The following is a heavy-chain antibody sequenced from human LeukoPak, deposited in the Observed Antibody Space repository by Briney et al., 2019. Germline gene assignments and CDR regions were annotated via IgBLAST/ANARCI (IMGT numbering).Heavy chain of an antibody. V-gene: IGHV1-18*01. CDR2: ISTYNGNT. CDR1: GYTFPSYG. CDR3: ARDYYDSSTPGGY. D-gene: IGHD3-22*01. J-gene: IGHJ4*02. Sequence: ASVKVSCKASGYTFPSYGFNWVRQAPGQGLEWMGWISTYNGNTNYAQTFQGRVTMTTDTSTSTAYMEVRSLSSDDTAVYYCARDYYDSSTPGGYWGQGTLVTVSS.